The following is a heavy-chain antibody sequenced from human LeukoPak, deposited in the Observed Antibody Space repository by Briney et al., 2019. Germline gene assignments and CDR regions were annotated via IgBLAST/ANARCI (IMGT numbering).Heavy chain of an antibody. V-gene: IGHV1-2*02. CDR2: IHPNSGGT. CDR1: GYTFTGYY. J-gene: IGHJ4*02. CDR3: ARHSGSGWQALGY. Sequence: ASVKVCCKASGYTFTGYYLHWERQAPGQGLEWMGWIHPNSGGTNYAQKFQDRVTMTTDTSTTTAYMELRSLESDDTAVYYCARHSGSGWQALGYWGQGTLVTVSS. D-gene: IGHD6-19*01.